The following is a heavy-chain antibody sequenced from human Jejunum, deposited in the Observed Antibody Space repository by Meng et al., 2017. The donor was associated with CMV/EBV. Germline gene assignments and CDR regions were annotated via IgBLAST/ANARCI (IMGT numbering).Heavy chain of an antibody. J-gene: IGHJ4*02. CDR1: GYTFTGYY. V-gene: IGHV1-2*02. D-gene: IGHD4-17*01. CDR3: ARVRTVTSPFDL. CDR2: INPHSGGT. Sequence: QVQLVQSGAEVKKPXXSEKVXCKASGYTFTGYYLYWVLQAPGQRIESMGWINPHSGGTNFAQKFRGRVTMTRDTSMSTAFMELSGLTSDDTAVYYCARVRTVTSPFDLWGQGTLGNVSS.